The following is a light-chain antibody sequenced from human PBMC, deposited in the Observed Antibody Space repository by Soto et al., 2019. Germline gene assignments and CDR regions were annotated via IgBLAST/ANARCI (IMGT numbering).Light chain of an antibody. J-gene: IGLJ3*02. Sequence: QSALTQPHSASGSQGPSVTISCTGTSSDVGGYNFVSWYQQHPGKAPKLMIYEVTKRPSGVPDRFSGSQLGNTASLTGSGLQTEDEADYYCTSYAGSHGVFGGGTTLTVL. CDR1: SSDVGGYNF. CDR3: TSYAGSHGV. V-gene: IGLV2-8*01. CDR2: EVT.